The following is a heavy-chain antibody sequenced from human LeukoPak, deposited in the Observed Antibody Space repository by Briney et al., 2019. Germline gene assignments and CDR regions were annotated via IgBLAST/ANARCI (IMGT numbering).Heavy chain of an antibody. Sequence: SETLSLTCRVSGGSINSYYWGWVRQPAGKGLEWIGRIYTTGTTNYSPSLKSRLTLSLDTSKNQFSLNLRSVTAADTAVYYCGRQGYTASHYFVDYWSQGTLVTVSS. CDR1: GGSINSYY. CDR3: GRQGYTASHYFVDY. V-gene: IGHV4-4*07. J-gene: IGHJ4*02. CDR2: IYTTGTT. D-gene: IGHD5-18*01.